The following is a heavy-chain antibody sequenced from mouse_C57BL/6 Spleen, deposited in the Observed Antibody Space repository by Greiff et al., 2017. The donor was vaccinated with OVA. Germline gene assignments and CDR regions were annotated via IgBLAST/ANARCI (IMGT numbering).Heavy chain of an antibody. CDR3: ARKGGYSNYGGFAY. J-gene: IGHJ3*01. D-gene: IGHD2-5*01. CDR2: IFPGSGST. Sequence: LVESGPELVKPGASVKISCKASGYTFTDYYINWVKQRPGQGLEWIGWIFPGSGSTYYNEKFKGKATLTVDKSSSTAYMLLSSLTSEDSAVYFCARKGGYSNYGGFAYWGQGTLVTVSA. V-gene: IGHV1-75*01. CDR1: GYTFTDYY.